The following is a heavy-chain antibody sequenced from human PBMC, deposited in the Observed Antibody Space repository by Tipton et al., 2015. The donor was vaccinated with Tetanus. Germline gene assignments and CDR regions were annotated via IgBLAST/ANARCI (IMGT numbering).Heavy chain of an antibody. Sequence: TLSLTCTVSGGSIRSDNYYWTWIRQPPGKELEWVGYVYHSGSTNYHPSLKSRVTISVDTSKNQFSLNLRSVITADTAVYYCARANNDYPKKGPFDYWGQGILVTVSS. CDR1: GGSIRSDNYY. D-gene: IGHD5-12*01. CDR3: ARANNDYPKKGPFDY. J-gene: IGHJ4*02. CDR2: VYHSGST. V-gene: IGHV4-61*01.